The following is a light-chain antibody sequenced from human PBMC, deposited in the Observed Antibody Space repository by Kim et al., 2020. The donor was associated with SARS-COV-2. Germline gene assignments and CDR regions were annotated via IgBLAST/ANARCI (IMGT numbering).Light chain of an antibody. J-gene: IGLJ2*01. CDR3: ATWDDSLRGVV. V-gene: IGLV1-47*01. Sequence: GQSITVSCFGSNSNIENNHVYWYQQVARTAPKLLIYRDNQRPSGVPDRFSGSKSATSASLAISGLRSEDEADYYCATWDDSLRGVVFGGGTKVTVL. CDR2: RDN. CDR1: NSNIENNH.